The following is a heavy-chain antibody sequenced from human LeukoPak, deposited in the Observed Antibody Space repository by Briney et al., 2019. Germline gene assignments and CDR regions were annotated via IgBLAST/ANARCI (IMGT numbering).Heavy chain of an antibody. D-gene: IGHD3-22*01. CDR3: ARVSTYYYDSSGYYRFDY. V-gene: IGHV1-2*02. CDR1: GYTFTGHY. CDR2: INPNSGGT. Sequence: ASVKVSCKASGYTFTGHYMHWVRQAPGQGLEWMGWINPNSGGTNYAQKFQGRVTMTRDTSIGTAYMELSRLRSDDTAVYYCARVSTYYYDSSGYYRFDYWGQGTLVTVSS. J-gene: IGHJ4*02.